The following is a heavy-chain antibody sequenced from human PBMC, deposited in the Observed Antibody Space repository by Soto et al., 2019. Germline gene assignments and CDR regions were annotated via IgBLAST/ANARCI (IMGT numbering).Heavy chain of an antibody. CDR1: GFTFSSYA. J-gene: IGHJ4*02. CDR3: AKDPRITMIVVVPHYFDY. Sequence: GGSLRLSCAASGFTFSSYAMSWGRQAPGKGLEWVSAISGSGGSTYYADSVRGRFTISRDNSKNTLYLQMNSLRAEDTAVYYCAKDPRITMIVVVPHYFDYWGQGTLVTVSS. D-gene: IGHD3-22*01. CDR2: ISGSGGST. V-gene: IGHV3-23*01.